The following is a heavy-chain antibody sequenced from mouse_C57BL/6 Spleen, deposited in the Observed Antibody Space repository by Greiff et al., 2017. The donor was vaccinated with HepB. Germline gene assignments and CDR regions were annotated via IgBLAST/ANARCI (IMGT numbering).Heavy chain of an antibody. D-gene: IGHD1-1*01. CDR3: ARWGDYGSPQYFDV. V-gene: IGHV1-72*01. CDR2: FDPNSGGT. CDR1: GYTFTSYW. J-gene: IGHJ1*03. Sequence: QVQLQQPAAELVKPGASVKLSCKASGYTFTSYWLHWVKQRPGRGLEWIGRFDPNSGGTKYNEKFKSKATLTVDKPSSTAYMQLSSLTSEDSAVYYCARWGDYGSPQYFDVWGTGSTVTGSS.